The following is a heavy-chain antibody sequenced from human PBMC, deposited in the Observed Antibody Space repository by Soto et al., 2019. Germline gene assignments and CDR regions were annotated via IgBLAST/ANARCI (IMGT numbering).Heavy chain of an antibody. Sequence: QITLKESGPTLVKPTQTLTLTCTFSGFSLSTSGVGVGWISQPPGKALEWLALIYWDDDKRYSPSLKSRLTIAKDTSKNPVVLTMTTMDPVDTATYYCAHSLYDYVWGTNWFDPWGQGTLVTVSS. CDR3: AHSLYDYVWGTNWFDP. CDR1: GFSLSTSGVG. V-gene: IGHV2-5*02. CDR2: IYWDDDK. J-gene: IGHJ5*02. D-gene: IGHD3-16*01.